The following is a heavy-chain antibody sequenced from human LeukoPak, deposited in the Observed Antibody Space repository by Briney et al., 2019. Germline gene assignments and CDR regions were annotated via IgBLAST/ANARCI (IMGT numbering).Heavy chain of an antibody. CDR1: GFTFTSYW. J-gene: IGHJ6*04. CDR3: AELGITMIGGV. D-gene: IGHD3-10*02. Sequence: GGSLRLSCAASGFTFTSYWMTWVRQAPGKGLEWVANIKQDGSEKYYVDSVKGRFTISRDNAKNSLYLQMNSLRAEDTAVYYCAELGITMIGGVWGKGTTVTISS. CDR2: IKQDGSEK. V-gene: IGHV3-7*01.